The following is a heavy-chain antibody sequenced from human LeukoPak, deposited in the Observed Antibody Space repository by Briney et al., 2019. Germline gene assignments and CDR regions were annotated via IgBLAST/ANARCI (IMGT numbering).Heavy chain of an antibody. V-gene: IGHV3-23*01. J-gene: IGHJ3*01. Sequence: PGAPQRLSWTACGFIFSNYDMTGLRQAPEGGVEWGSNFTDSGSTFYTDSVKGRFTISRDKSKNTMFLQMTGLKADETAGYYCAKDWPSEWEQLPDYDAVVVWGQGTMVTVSS. CDR1: GFIFSNYD. CDR2: FTDSGST. D-gene: IGHD1-26*01. CDR3: AKDWPSEWEQLPDYDAVVV.